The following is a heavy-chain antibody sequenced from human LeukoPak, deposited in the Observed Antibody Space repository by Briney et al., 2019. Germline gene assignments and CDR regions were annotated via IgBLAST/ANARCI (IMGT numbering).Heavy chain of an antibody. J-gene: IGHJ5*02. D-gene: IGHD3-10*01. CDR2: INHSGST. V-gene: IGHV4-39*07. Sequence: PSETLSLTCTVSGGSISSSSYYWGWIRQPPGKGLEWIGEINHSGSTNYNPSLKSRVTISVDTSKNQFSLKLSSVTAADTAVYYCARFLRGFGEPWFDPWGQGTLVTVSS. CDR1: GGSISSSSYY. CDR3: ARFLRGFGEPWFDP.